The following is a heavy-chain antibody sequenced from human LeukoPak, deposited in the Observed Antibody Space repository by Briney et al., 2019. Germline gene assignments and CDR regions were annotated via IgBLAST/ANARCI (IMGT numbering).Heavy chain of an antibody. D-gene: IGHD3-22*01. CDR3: ARGIRCDYYDSSGYYRYYYYRDV. CDR1: GGTFSGYY. CDR2: INHSGST. V-gene: IGHV4-34*01. Sequence: SETLSLTCAVYGGTFSGYYWSWIRQPPGKGLEWIGEINHSGSTNYNPSRNSRVTISVDTCKNQFSLKLSSVTAADTAVDYCARGIRCDYYDSSGYYRYYYYRDVWGKGTTVTVSS. J-gene: IGHJ6*03.